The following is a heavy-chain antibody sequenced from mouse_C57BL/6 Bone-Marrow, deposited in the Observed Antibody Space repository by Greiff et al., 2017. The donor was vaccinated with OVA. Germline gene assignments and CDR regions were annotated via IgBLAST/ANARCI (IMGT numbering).Heavy chain of an antibody. D-gene: IGHD2-3*01. CDR2: ISSGGSYT. CDR1: GFTFSSYG. V-gene: IGHV5-6*01. Sequence: EVQVVESGGDLVKPGGSLKLSCAASGFTFSSYGMSWVRQTPDKRLEWVATISSGGSYTYYPDSVKGRFTISRDNAKTTLYLQMSSLKSEDTAMYYCARRWLLTDFDVWGTGTTVTVSS. CDR3: ARRWLLTDFDV. J-gene: IGHJ1*03.